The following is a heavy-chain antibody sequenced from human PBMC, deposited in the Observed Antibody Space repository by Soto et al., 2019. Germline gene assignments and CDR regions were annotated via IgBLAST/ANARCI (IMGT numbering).Heavy chain of an antibody. D-gene: IGHD3-16*01. J-gene: IGHJ5*02. CDR1: GCTFVNYA. Sequence: GGSLRVSCAGSGCTFVNYARSWVRQAPGKGLEWVSNIGGGGGDTYYADSVKGRFTISRDNSKNTLYLQMNSLRAEDTAVYYCAKGPFGPWGQGTLVTVSS. V-gene: IGHV3-23*01. CDR2: IGGGGGDT. CDR3: AKGPFGP.